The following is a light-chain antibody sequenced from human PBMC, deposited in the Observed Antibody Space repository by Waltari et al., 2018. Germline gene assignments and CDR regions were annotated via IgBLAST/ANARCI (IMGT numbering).Light chain of an antibody. CDR1: PSVSRN. J-gene: IGKJ2*01. Sequence: EIVMTQSPATLSVSPGERATLXCRASPSVSRNLAWYQQKPGQAPRLLIYGASTMATGIPAXFXGRGSXTEFXLTISXLQSEDFXVXYXQQYNNWPLYXXXXGTKLEIK. CDR2: GAS. CDR3: QQYNNWPLYX. V-gene: IGKV3-15*01.